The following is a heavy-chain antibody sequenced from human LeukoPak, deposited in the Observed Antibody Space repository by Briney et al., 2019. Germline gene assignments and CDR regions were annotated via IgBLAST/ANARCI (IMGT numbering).Heavy chain of an antibody. J-gene: IGHJ4*02. V-gene: IGHV3-48*04. CDR1: SFTFSSYW. CDR2: ISGSGSTT. CDR3: ARFFWGTYSTADY. D-gene: IGHD3-16*01. Sequence: PGGSLRLSCAASSFTFSSYWMTWVRQAPGMGLEWVSYISGSGSTTNYADSVKGRFTISRDNAKNSLYLQMNSLRAEDTAVYYCARFFWGTYSTADYWGQGTLVTVSS.